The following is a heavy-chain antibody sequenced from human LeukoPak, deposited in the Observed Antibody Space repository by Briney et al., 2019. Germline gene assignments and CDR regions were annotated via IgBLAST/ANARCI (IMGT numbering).Heavy chain of an antibody. CDR2: ISGSGGST. D-gene: IGHD5-18*01. J-gene: IGHJ4*02. CDR3: AKDDRIQTRRYSYNY. Sequence: GGSLRLSCAASGFTFSSYAMSWVRQAPGKGLEWVSTISGSGGSTSYADSVKGRFTISRDNSKNTLYLQMNSLRAEDTAVYYCAKDDRIQTRRYSYNYWGQGTLVTVSS. CDR1: GFTFSSYA. V-gene: IGHV3-23*01.